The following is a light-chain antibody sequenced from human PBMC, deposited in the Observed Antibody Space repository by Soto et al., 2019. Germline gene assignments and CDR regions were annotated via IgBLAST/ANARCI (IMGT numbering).Light chain of an antibody. J-gene: IGKJ4*01. CDR2: GAS. CDR1: QSVSNN. V-gene: IGKV3D-15*01. Sequence: EIVMTQSPATLSVSPGERATLSFRASQSVSNNYLAWYQQKPGQAPRLLIYGASNRATGIPDRFSGSGSGTEFTLTISSLQSEDFAVYYCQQYNNWPLTFGGGTKVDI. CDR3: QQYNNWPLT.